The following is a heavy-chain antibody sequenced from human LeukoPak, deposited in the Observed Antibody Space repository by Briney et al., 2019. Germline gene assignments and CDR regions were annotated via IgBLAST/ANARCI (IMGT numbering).Heavy chain of an antibody. D-gene: IGHD5-18*01. J-gene: IGHJ4*02. Sequence: PSETLSLTCAVYGGSFSGYYWSWIRQPPGKGLEWIGEINHSGSTNYNPSLKSRVTISVDTSKNQFSLKLSSVTAADTAVYYCARRQLWPTRRFDYWGQGTLVTVSS. CDR3: ARRQLWPTRRFDY. V-gene: IGHV4-34*01. CDR2: INHSGST. CDR1: GGSFSGYY.